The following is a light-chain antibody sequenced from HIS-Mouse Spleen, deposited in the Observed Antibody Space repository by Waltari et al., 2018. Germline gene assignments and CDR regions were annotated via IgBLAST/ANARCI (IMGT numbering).Light chain of an antibody. V-gene: IGLV3-21*03. CDR3: QVWDSSSDHVV. J-gene: IGLJ2*01. CDR2: DDS. Sequence: SYVLTQPPSVSVAPGKTARITCGGNNIGSKSVHWYQQKPGQAPVLVGYDDSDRPSGIPERCAGSNSGNTATLTSSRVEAGDEADYYCQVWDSSSDHVVFGGGTKLTVL. CDR1: NIGSKS.